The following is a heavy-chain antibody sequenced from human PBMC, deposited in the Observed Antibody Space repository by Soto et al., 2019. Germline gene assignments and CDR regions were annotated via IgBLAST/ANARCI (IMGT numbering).Heavy chain of an antibody. CDR2: IYYSGYT. D-gene: IGHD3-16*01. V-gene: IGHV4-39*01. Sequence: PETLSHTCTGSGGSISSSSYYWGGIRQPPGKGLEWIGSIYYSGYTYYNPSLKSRVTISVDTSKNQFSLKLSSVTAADTAVYYCARHNGPLYVGYYYDMDVWGQGTTVT. J-gene: IGHJ6*02. CDR3: ARHNGPLYVGYYYDMDV. CDR1: GGSISSSSYY.